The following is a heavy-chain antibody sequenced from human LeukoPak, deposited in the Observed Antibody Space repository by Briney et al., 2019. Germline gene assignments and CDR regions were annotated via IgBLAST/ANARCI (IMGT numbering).Heavy chain of an antibody. V-gene: IGHV3-23*01. CDR1: GFTFSSYG. CDR3: AKGVTYYYDSSGYYVVY. CDR2: ISGSGGST. D-gene: IGHD3-22*01. J-gene: IGHJ4*02. Sequence: PGGSLRLSCAASGFTFSSYGMSWVRQAPGKGREWGSAISGSGGSTYYADSVKGRFTISRDNSKNTLYLQMNSLRAEDTAVYYCAKGVTYYYDSSGYYVVYWGQGTLVTVSS.